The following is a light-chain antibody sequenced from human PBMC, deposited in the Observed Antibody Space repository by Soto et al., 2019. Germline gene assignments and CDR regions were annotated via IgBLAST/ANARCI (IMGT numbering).Light chain of an antibody. V-gene: IGKV3-15*01. J-gene: IGKJ5*01. CDR3: QQYNNWPFS. CDR1: QSVSSSY. CDR2: DAS. Sequence: EIVLTQSPGTLSLSPGERATLSCRASQSVSSSYLAWYQQKPGQAPRLLIYDASTRATGVPARFSGTGSETDFTLTISGLQSDDSAVYFCQQYNNWPFSFGQGTRLEIK.